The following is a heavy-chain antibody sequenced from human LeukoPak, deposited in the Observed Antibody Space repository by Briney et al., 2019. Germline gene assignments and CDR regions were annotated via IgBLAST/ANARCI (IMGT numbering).Heavy chain of an antibody. CDR1: GFTFSSYW. V-gene: IGHV3-7*01. Sequence: GGSLRLSCAASGFTFSSYWMSWVRQAPGKGLEWVANINQDGGEKYYVDSVKGRFTISRDNAKNSLCLQMNSLRAEDTAVYYCARAKGWRDSFDYWGQGTLVTVSS. CDR3: ARAKGWRDSFDY. CDR2: INQDGGEK. J-gene: IGHJ4*02.